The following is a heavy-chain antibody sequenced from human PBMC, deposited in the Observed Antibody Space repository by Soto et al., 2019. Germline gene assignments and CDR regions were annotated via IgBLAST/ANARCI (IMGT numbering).Heavy chain of an antibody. J-gene: IGHJ4*02. D-gene: IGHD4-17*01. V-gene: IGHV1-69*02. Sequence: QVQLVQSGAEVKKPGSSVKVSCKASGGTFSSYTISWVRQAPGQGLEWMGRIIPILGIANYAQKFQGRVTITADKSTSTAYMELSSLSSEDTAVYYCAVELGSDYGDPDHDYWGQGTLVTVSS. CDR3: AVELGSDYGDPDHDY. CDR2: IIPILGIA. CDR1: GGTFSSYT.